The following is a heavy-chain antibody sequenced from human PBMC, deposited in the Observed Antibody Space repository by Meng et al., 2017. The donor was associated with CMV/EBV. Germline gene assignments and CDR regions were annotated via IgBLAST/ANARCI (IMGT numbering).Heavy chain of an antibody. V-gene: IGHV4-39*07. Sequence: SETLSLTCTVSGDSISGSSYYWGWIRHPPGRGLQWIGSIYYSGRTYYNPSLNSRVTISVDTTNNQFSLRLSSVTAADTAVYYCARDRRVRGVIGYYYYGMDVWGQGTTVTVSS. CDR3: ARDRRVRGVIGYYYYGMDV. CDR1: GDSISGSSYY. CDR2: IYYSGRT. J-gene: IGHJ6*02. D-gene: IGHD3-10*01.